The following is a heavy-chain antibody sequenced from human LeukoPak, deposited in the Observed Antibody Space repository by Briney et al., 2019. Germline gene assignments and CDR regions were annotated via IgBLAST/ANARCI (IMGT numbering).Heavy chain of an antibody. CDR1: GGSINSYY. D-gene: IGHD1-26*01. CDR2: IYYSGST. CDR3: ARQGELAIDY. V-gene: IGHV4-59*08. J-gene: IGHJ4*02. Sequence: SETLSLTCTVSGGSINSYYWSWIRQPPGKGLEWIGSIYYSGSTSYNPSLKSRVTMSVDTSKNQFYLRLSSVSAADTAVYYCARQGELAIDYWGQGTLVTVSS.